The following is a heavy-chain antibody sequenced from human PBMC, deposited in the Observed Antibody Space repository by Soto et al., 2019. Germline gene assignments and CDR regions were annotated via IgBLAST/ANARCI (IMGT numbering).Heavy chain of an antibody. D-gene: IGHD6-13*01. Sequence: SLRLSCAASGFTFCDYAIHFCRQAPGKCLEWVAGITRNSVNSAYADSVRGRFTISRDNAKNYLYLQMNSLRDDDTALYYCAKARSITAALWFWGQGTLVTVSS. CDR3: AKARSITAALWF. CDR1: GFTFCDYA. J-gene: IGHJ4*02. CDR2: ITRNSVNS. V-gene: IGHV3-9*01.